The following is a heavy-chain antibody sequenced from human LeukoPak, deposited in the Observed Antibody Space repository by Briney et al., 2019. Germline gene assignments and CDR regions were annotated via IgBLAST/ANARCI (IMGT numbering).Heavy chain of an antibody. Sequence: SEPLSLTCTVSGGSITSSTYYWGWIRQPPGKGLEWIGSIYYSGSTYYTPSLKSRVTISVDTSKNQFSLKLSSVTAADTAVYYCARIYCSGGTCYSGVGWFDPWGQGTLVTVSS. CDR1: GGSITSSTYY. V-gene: IGHV4-39*01. J-gene: IGHJ5*02. CDR2: IYYSGST. D-gene: IGHD2-15*01. CDR3: ARIYCSGGTCYSGVGWFDP.